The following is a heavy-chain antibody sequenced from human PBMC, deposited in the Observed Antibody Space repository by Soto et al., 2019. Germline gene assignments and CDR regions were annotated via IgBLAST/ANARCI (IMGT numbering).Heavy chain of an antibody. J-gene: IGHJ5*02. V-gene: IGHV4-59*01. Sequence: QVQLQESGPGLVKPSETLSLICTVSGGSISSYYWSWIRQPPGKGLEWIGYIYYTGSTNYNPSLKSRVTISVDTSKNQFSLRLNSVTAADTAVYYCAREVTTRGGWTDPRGRGTLVTVSS. CDR2: IYYTGST. D-gene: IGHD4-17*01. CDR1: GGSISSYY. CDR3: AREVTTRGGWTDP.